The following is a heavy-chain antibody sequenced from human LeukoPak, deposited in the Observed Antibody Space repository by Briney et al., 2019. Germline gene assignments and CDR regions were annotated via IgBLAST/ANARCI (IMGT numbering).Heavy chain of an antibody. CDR2: ISGSGGST. CDR3: AKDNPSNYYDSSGYYFHAFDI. CDR1: GFTFSSYA. J-gene: IGHJ3*02. Sequence: GGSLRLSCAASGFTFSSYAMSWVRQAPGKGLEWVSAISGSGGSTYYADSVKGRFTISRDNSKNTLYLQMNSLRAEDTAVYYCAKDNPSNYYDSSGYYFHAFDIWGQGTRVTVSS. V-gene: IGHV3-23*01. D-gene: IGHD3-22*01.